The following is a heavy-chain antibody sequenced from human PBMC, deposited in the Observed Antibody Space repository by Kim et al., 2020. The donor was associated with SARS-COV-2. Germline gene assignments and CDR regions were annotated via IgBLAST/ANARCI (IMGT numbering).Heavy chain of an antibody. CDR2: T. V-gene: IGHV5-51*01. D-gene: IGHD5-18*01. CDR3: ARTELWSNFDY. Sequence: TSYSPSFQGQVTISADKSISTAYLQWSSLKASDTAMYYCARTELWSNFDYWGQGTLVTVSS. J-gene: IGHJ4*02.